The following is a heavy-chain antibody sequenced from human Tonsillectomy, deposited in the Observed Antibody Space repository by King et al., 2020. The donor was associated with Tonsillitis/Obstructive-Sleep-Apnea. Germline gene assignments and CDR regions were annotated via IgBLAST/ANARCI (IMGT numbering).Heavy chain of an antibody. V-gene: IGHV3-7*03. D-gene: IGHD3-22*01. CDR3: ARVLDYFDSSGYRAFDI. J-gene: IGHJ3*02. Sequence: DVQLVESGGGLVQPGGSLRLSCAASGFTFSSYWMSWVRQAPGKGLEWVANIKEDGREKYYVDSVKGRFIISRDNAKNSLYLQMNSLRAEDTAVYYCARVLDYFDSSGYRAFDIWGQGTMVTVSS. CDR1: GFTFSSYW. CDR2: IKEDGREK.